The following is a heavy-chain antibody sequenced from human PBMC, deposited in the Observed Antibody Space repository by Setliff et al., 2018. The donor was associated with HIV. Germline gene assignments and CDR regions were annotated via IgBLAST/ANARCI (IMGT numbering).Heavy chain of an antibody. D-gene: IGHD3-3*01. J-gene: IGHJ4*02. Sequence: SETLSLTCNVSGYSISSGYYXAXXRXXXXKGLGGSXXXXXXXSSSHSPSLRGRVTISVDRSKNPLSLKLSSVTAADTAVYFCARGTTIFGVDTDWTSRXFDYWGQGMLVTVSS. CDR2: XXXXXSS. CDR3: ARGTTIFGVDTDWTSRXFDY. CDR1: GYSISSGYY. V-gene: IGHV4-38-2*02.